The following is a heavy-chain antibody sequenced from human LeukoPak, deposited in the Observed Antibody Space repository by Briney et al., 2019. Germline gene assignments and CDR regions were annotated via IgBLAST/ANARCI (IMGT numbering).Heavy chain of an antibody. J-gene: IGHJ5*02. V-gene: IGHV1-69*05. CDR2: IIPIFATT. D-gene: IGHD4-23*01. CDR3: ARRAIRRWWFDP. CDR1: GGTFSSYA. Sequence: SVKVSCKASGGTFSSYAINWVRQAPGQGLEWMGRIIPIFATTNYAQKFQARVTITTDESTNTAYMELSSLRSEDTAVYYCARRAIRRWWFDPWGQGTLVTVSS.